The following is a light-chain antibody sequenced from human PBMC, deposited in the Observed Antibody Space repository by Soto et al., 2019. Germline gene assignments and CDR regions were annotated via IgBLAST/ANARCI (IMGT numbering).Light chain of an antibody. CDR2: EVS. CDR1: SSDVGGYNS. CDR3: SSFTTSTTYV. J-gene: IGLJ1*01. V-gene: IGLV2-14*01. Sequence: QSLLTQPASVSVSPGQSITSSCTGASSDVGGYNSVSWYQQHPGKAPKLMIYEVSHRPSGGSNRFSGSKSANTASLTISGLQAEDEADYYCSSFTTSTTYVFGTGTKVTVL.